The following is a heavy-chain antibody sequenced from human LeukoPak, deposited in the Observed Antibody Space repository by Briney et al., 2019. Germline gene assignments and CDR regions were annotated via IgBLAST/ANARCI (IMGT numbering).Heavy chain of an antibody. CDR3: ARGIDLGRYDYVWGSYHFDY. J-gene: IGHJ4*02. D-gene: IGHD3-16*01. CDR2: INHSGST. CDR1: GGSFSGYY. V-gene: IGHV4-34*01. Sequence: SETLSLTCAVYGGSFSGYYWSWIRQPPGKGLEWIGEINHSGSTNYNPSLKSRVTISVDTSKNQFSLKLSSVTAADTAVYYCARGIDLGRYDYVWGSYHFDYWGQGTLVTVSS.